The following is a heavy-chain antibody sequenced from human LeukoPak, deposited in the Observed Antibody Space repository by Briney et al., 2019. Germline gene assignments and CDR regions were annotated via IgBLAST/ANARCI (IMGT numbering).Heavy chain of an antibody. CDR3: ARGYGGGSGYYYRVDY. CDR2: ISSDGSNE. CDR1: RFTFSIYA. V-gene: IGHV3-30*04. J-gene: IGHJ4*02. Sequence: AGGSLRLSCSASRFTFSIYAMHWVRQAPGKGLEWVAVISSDGSNEYYADSVKGRFTISRDNSKNTLYLQMNSLRAEDTAVYYCARGYGGGSGYYYRVDYWGQGTLITVSS. D-gene: IGHD3-22*01.